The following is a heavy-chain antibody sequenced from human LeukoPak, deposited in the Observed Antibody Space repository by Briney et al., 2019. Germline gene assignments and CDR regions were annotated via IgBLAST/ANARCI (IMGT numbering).Heavy chain of an antibody. J-gene: IGHJ4*02. Sequence: GGSLRLSCAASGFTFSDYYMSWIRQAPGKGLEWVSYISSSGSTIYYADSVKGRFTISRDNAKNSLYLQMNSLRAEDTAVYYCARELYYDFWSGYYPHFDYWGQGTLVTVSS. V-gene: IGHV3-11*01. CDR1: GFTFSDYY. CDR3: ARELYYDFWSGYYPHFDY. CDR2: ISSSGSTI. D-gene: IGHD3-3*01.